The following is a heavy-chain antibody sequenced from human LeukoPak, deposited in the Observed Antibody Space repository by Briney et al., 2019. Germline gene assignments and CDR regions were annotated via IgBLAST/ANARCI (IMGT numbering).Heavy chain of an antibody. D-gene: IGHD1-26*01. J-gene: IGHJ4*02. Sequence: GGSLRLSCAASGFTFSSYAMSWVRQAPGTGLEWVSAISGSVGSTYYADSVKGRFTISRDNSKNKLYLQMNSLRAEDTAVYYCAKDATSIVGATTQYYFDYWGQGTLVTVSS. V-gene: IGHV3-23*01. CDR3: AKDATSIVGATTQYYFDY. CDR2: ISGSVGST. CDR1: GFTFSSYA.